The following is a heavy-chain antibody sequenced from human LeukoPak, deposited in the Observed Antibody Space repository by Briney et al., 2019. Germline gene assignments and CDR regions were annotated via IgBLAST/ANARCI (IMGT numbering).Heavy chain of an antibody. V-gene: IGHV1-18*01. CDR1: GYTFTSYA. J-gene: IGHJ6*03. CDR3: ASGTTGENYYYYYYMDV. Sequence: ASVKVSCKASGYTFTSYAMNWVRQAPGQGLEWMGWISAYNGNTNYAQKLQGRVTMTTDTSTSTAYMELRSLRSDDTAVYYCASGTTGENYYYYYYMDVWGKGTTVTISS. D-gene: IGHD1-1*01. CDR2: ISAYNGNT.